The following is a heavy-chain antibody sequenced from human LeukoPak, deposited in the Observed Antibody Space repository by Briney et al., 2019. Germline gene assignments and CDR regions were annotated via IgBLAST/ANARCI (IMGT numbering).Heavy chain of an antibody. CDR2: ISDDGSKE. V-gene: IGHV3-30*03. J-gene: IGHJ4*02. CDR1: GFTFGSYG. D-gene: IGHD6-19*01. Sequence: GGSLRLSCAGSGFTFGSYGMHWVRQAPGKGLEWVSVISDDGSKEYYANSVKGRFTISRDNSKNTLFLQMSSLRAEDTAVYYCAASPGSGWSFGYFDYWGQGTLVTVSS. CDR3: AASPGSGWSFGYFDY.